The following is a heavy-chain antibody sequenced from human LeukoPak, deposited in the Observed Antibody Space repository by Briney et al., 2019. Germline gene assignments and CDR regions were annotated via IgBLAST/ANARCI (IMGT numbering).Heavy chain of an antibody. CDR1: GYTFSDYY. D-gene: IGHD1-26*01. Sequence: ASVKVSCKASGYTFSDYYMHWVRQAPAQGLEWMGWISPNSAEKVYAQKFQGRVTMTRDTSISTAYMELSRLRSDDTAVYYCARGGGGSYFGFDYWGQGTLVTVSS. J-gene: IGHJ4*02. V-gene: IGHV1-2*02. CDR2: ISPNSAEK. CDR3: ARGGGGSYFGFDY.